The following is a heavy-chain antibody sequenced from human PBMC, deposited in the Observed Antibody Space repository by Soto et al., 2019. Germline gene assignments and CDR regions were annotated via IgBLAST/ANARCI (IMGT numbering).Heavy chain of an antibody. J-gene: IGHJ4*02. D-gene: IGHD3-22*01. CDR1: GYTFTSYA. V-gene: IGHV1-3*05. CDR3: ARGSGYYYWDDY. Sequence: QVQLVQSGAEEKKPGASVKVSFKASGYTFTSYAVHWVRQAPGQGLEWMGWINAGNGNTKYSQKFQGRVTITRDTSASTAYMELSSLRSKDTAVYYCARGSGYYYWDDYWGQGTLVTVSS. CDR2: INAGNGNT.